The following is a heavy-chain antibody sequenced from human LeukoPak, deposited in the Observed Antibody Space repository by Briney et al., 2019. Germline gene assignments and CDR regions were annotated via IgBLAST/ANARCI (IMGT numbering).Heavy chain of an antibody. Sequence: VASVKVSCKASGGTFSSYAISWVRQAPGQGLEWMGGIIPIFGTANYAQKFQGRVTITADESTSTAYMELSSLRSEDTAVYYCARDAWDPLHIELRRAFDIWGQGTMVTVSS. D-gene: IGHD1-26*01. V-gene: IGHV1-69*01. CDR2: IIPIFGTA. J-gene: IGHJ3*02. CDR1: GGTFSSYA. CDR3: ARDAWDPLHIELRRAFDI.